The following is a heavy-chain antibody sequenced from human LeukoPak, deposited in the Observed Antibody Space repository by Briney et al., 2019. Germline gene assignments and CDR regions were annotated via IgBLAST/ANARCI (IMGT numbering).Heavy chain of an antibody. V-gene: IGHV3-9*01. D-gene: IGHD3-3*01. Sequence: PGRSLRLSCAASGFTFDDYAMPWVRQAPGKGLEWVSGISWNSGSIGYADSVKGRFTISKDNAKNSLYLQMNSLRAEDTALYYCAKGQGTSLEPSFDSWGPGTLVTVSS. CDR1: GFTFDDYA. J-gene: IGHJ4*02. CDR2: ISWNSGSI. CDR3: AKGQGTSLEPSFDS.